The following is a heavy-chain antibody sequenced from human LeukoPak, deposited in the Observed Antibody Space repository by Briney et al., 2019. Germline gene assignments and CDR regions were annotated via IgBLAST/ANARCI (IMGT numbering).Heavy chain of an antibody. CDR3: ARGAELLWFGDLVNWFDP. Sequence: SETLSLTCGVSGGSFSGYFWSWIRQSPGKGLEWIGEIHPSRGTNYNPSLKSRVTISVDTSKDQFSLKLSSGTAADTAVCYCARGAELLWFGDLVNWFDPWGQGTLVTVSS. V-gene: IGHV4-34*01. D-gene: IGHD3-10*01. J-gene: IGHJ5*02. CDR2: IHPSRGT. CDR1: GGSFSGYF.